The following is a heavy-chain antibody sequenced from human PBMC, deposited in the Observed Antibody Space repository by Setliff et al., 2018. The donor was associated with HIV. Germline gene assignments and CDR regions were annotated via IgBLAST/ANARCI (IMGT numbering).Heavy chain of an antibody. V-gene: IGHV4-61*09. Sequence: KPSETLSLTCTVSGGSISSRGSYYWGWIRQPAGKGLEWIGHIYTSGSTNYNPSLKSRVTISVDTSKNQFSLKLSSVTAADTAVYYCARAFSGNYYGGVDYWGQGTLVTVSS. D-gene: IGHD1-26*01. CDR3: ARAFSGNYYGGVDY. J-gene: IGHJ4*02. CDR1: GGSISSRGSYY. CDR2: IYTSGST.